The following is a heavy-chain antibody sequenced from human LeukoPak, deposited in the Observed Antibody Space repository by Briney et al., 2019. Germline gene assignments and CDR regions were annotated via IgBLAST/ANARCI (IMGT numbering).Heavy chain of an antibody. Sequence: GASVTVSCKASGYTFTGYYMHWVRQAPGQGLEWMGWINPNSGGTNYAQKFQGRVTMTRDTSISTAYMELSRLRSDDTAVYYCAREQGIVVVSAAIDLSNWFDPWGQGTLVTVSS. CDR1: GYTFTGYY. D-gene: IGHD2-2*01. V-gene: IGHV1-2*02. CDR3: AREQGIVVVSAAIDLSNWFDP. J-gene: IGHJ5*02. CDR2: INPNSGGT.